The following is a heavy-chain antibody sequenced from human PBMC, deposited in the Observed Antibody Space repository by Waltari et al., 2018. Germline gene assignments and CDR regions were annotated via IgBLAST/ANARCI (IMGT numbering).Heavy chain of an antibody. J-gene: IGHJ4*02. CDR3: ARGGYCSGGSCSNFDY. D-gene: IGHD2-15*01. CDR1: GDSVTSNSAA. Sequence: QVQLQQSGPGLVKPSQTLSLTFAISGDSVTSNSAAWNWIRQSPSRGLEWLGRTYYRSKWYNDYAVSVKSRITINPDTSKNQFSLQLNSVTPEDTAVYYCARGGYCSGGSCSNFDYWGQGTLVTVSS. V-gene: IGHV6-1*01. CDR2: TYYRSKWYN.